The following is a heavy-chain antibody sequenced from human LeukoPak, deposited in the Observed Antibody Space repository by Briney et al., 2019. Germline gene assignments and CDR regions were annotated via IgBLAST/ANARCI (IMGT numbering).Heavy chain of an antibody. CDR1: GGSISSGTHY. Sequence: KSSETLSLTCTVSGGSISSGTHYYNWIRQHPGKGLEWIGYIYYTGITSYNPSLKSRVTMSVDTSMNQVSLKVTSLTAADTAVYYCAASSGVTLGRFWGQGALVTVSS. J-gene: IGHJ4*02. V-gene: IGHV4-31*03. CDR3: AASSGVTLGRF. D-gene: IGHD3-16*01. CDR2: IYYTGIT.